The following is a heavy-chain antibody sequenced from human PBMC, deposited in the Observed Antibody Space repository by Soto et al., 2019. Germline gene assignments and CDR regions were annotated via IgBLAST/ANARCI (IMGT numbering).Heavy chain of an antibody. CDR3: ARGSDVLRYCEWSLHDYYYGMDV. CDR1: GFTFSSYS. J-gene: IGHJ6*02. CDR2: ISSSSSYI. Sequence: PAGSLRLPCAASGFTFSSYSMNCFLQAPAKGLEWVSSISSSSSYIYYAASVKSRFTISRDNAKNSLYLQLNSLSAEDTAVYYCARGSDVLRYCEWSLHDYYYGMDVWGQGTPVTVYS. V-gene: IGHV3-21*01. D-gene: IGHD3-3*01.